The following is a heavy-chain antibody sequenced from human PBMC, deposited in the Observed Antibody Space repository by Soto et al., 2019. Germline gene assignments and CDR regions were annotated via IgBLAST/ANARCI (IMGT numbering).Heavy chain of an antibody. V-gene: IGHV1-69*13. CDR2: IIPIFGTA. D-gene: IGHD6-19*01. CDR1: GGTLSSYA. Sequence: SVTVSCKASGGTLSSYAISWVRQAPGQGLEWMGGIIPIFGTANYAQKFQGRVTITADESTSTAYMELSSLRSEDTAVYYCARDIWSSSGNWFDPWGQGTLVTVSS. J-gene: IGHJ5*02. CDR3: ARDIWSSSGNWFDP.